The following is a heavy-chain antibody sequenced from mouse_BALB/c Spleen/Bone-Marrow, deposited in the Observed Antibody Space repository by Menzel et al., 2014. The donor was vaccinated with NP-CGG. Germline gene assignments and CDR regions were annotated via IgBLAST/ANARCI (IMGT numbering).Heavy chain of an antibody. V-gene: IGHV3-6*02. J-gene: IGHJ3*01. CDR2: INYDGTN. D-gene: IGHD1-1*01. CDR3: GRDRGNYYGTSYIAY. Sequence: ESGPGLVKPSQSLSLTCSVTGYSITSGHYWNWIRQFPGNKLEWMGYINYDGTNNYNPSLRNRISITRDTSKNQFFLKLNSVTTEDTATHFCGRDRGNYYGTSYIAYWGQGTLVTVSA. CDR1: GYSITSGHY.